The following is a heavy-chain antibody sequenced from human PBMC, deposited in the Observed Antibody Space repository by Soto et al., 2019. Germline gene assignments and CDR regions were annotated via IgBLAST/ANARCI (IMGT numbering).Heavy chain of an antibody. CDR3: ARDQEGITMIVGGT. V-gene: IGHV1-18*01. CDR1: GDIFTSYG. J-gene: IGHJ5*02. CDR2: ISAYNGNT. D-gene: IGHD3-22*01. Sequence: QVQLVQSGAEVKKPGASVKVSCKASGDIFTSYGISWVRQAPGQGLEWMGWISAYNGNTTYAQKFQGRVTMTTDTSXSTAYMELRSLRSDDTAVYYCARDQEGITMIVGGTWGQGTLVTVSS.